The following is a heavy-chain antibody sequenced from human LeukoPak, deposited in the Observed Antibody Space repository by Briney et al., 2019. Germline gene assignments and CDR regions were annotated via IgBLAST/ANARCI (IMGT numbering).Heavy chain of an antibody. CDR2: IWSTGEYI. Sequence: GGSLRPSRAGSGDCFTRHTTNWDRRAPGKGLEWISYIWSTGEYIYYADSVKGRFTITRDNARTSVYLQMNSLRVEDTAIYYCAREYDSRGRFDSEGQGNWVPVSS. V-gene: IGHV3-21*05. D-gene: IGHD6-19*01. CDR1: GDCFTRHT. J-gene: IGHJ4*02. CDR3: AREYDSRGRFDS.